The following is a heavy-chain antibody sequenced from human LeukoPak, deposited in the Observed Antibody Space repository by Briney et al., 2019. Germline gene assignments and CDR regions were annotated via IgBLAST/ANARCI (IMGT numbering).Heavy chain of an antibody. Sequence: GASVKVSCKASGYTFTSYYMHWVRQAPGQGLEWMGLINPSGGRTNYAQRFQGRVTMTRDMSTSTVYMELSSLRSEDTAVYYCARGVHVRKYDSNENCFDPWGQGTLVTVSS. D-gene: IGHD3-22*01. V-gene: IGHV1-46*01. J-gene: IGHJ5*02. CDR3: ARGVHVRKYDSNENCFDP. CDR2: INPSGGRT. CDR1: GYTFTSYY.